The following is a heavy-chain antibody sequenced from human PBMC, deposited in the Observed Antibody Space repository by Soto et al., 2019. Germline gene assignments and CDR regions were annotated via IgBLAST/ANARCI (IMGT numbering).Heavy chain of an antibody. J-gene: IGHJ4*02. CDR3: ALRTPALGELSTLGY. CDR2: INPNSGGT. D-gene: IGHD3-16*02. CDR1: GYTFTGYY. V-gene: IGHV1-2*04. Sequence: QVQLVQSGAEVKKPGASVKVSCKASGYTFTGYYMHWVRQAPGQGLEWMGWINPNSGGTNYAQKFQGWVTMTRDTSISTASRELRRLRSDDTAVYYCALRTPALGELSTLGYWGQGTLVTVSS.